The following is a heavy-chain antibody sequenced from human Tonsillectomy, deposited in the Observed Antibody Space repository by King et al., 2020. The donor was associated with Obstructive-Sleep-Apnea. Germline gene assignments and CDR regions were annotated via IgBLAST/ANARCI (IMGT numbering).Heavy chain of an antibody. J-gene: IGHJ6*02. Sequence: VQLVESGAEVKKPGASVKVSCKASGYTFTSYYMHWVRQAPGQGLEWMGIINPSGGSTSYAQKFQGRFTMTRYTSTSTVYMELSSLRAEDTAVYYCARDIVVVVAATGGGDYYYYGMDVWGQGTTVTVSS. CDR3: ARDIVVVVAATGGGDYYYYGMDV. CDR2: INPSGGST. V-gene: IGHV1-46*03. CDR1: GYTFTSYY. D-gene: IGHD2-15*01.